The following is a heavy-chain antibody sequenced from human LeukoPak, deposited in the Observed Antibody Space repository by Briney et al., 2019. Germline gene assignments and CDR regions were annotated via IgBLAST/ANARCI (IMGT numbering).Heavy chain of an antibody. V-gene: IGHV4-31*03. Sequence: SETLSLTCTVSGGSISSGGYYWSWIRQHPGKGLEWIGYIYYSGSTYYNPSLKSRVTISVDTSKNQFSLKLSSVTAADTAVYYCARVRTGDGIDYWGQGTLVTVSS. CDR2: IYYSGST. D-gene: IGHD7-27*01. CDR3: ARVRTGDGIDY. CDR1: GGSISSGGYY. J-gene: IGHJ4*02.